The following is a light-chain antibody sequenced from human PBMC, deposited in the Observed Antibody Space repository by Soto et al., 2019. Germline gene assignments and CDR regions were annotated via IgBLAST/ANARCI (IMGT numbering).Light chain of an antibody. J-gene: IGKJ5*01. Sequence: ESVLTQSPGTLSLSPGDRATLSCRASQSVSSSYLAWYQQKPGQAPRLLIYDASNRATGIPARFSGSGSGTDFTLTISSLEPEDFAVYYCQQRSNWPITFGQGTRLEI. V-gene: IGKV3D-20*02. CDR2: DAS. CDR3: QQRSNWPIT. CDR1: QSVSSSY.